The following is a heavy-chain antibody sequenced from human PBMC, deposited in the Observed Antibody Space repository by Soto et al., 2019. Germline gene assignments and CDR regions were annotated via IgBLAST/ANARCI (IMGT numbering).Heavy chain of an antibody. D-gene: IGHD6-19*01. CDR1: GFSFNSYG. J-gene: IGHJ4*02. Sequence: QVQLVESGGGVVQPGRSLRLSCAASGFSFNSYGMHWVRQAPGKGLEWVAVIWYDGSNKYYADSAKGRFTISRDNSKNTLYLQMNTLRAEDTAVYYCGRDWLDIDSWGQGTRVTVSS. CDR2: IWYDGSNK. V-gene: IGHV3-33*01. CDR3: GRDWLDIDS.